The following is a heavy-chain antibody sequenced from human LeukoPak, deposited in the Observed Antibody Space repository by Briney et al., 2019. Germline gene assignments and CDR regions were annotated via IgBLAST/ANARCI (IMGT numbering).Heavy chain of an antibody. D-gene: IGHD2-8*01. CDR3: TTVYCTNGVCYTSDY. CDR1: GFTFSNAW. CDR2: TKSKTDGGTT. V-gene: IGHV3-15*01. Sequence: GGSLRLSCAASGFTFSNAWMSWVRQASGKGLEWVGRTKSKTDGGTTDYAAPVKGRFTISRDDSKNTLYLQMNSLKTEDTAVYYCTTVYCTNGVCYTSDYWGQGTLVTVSS. J-gene: IGHJ4*02.